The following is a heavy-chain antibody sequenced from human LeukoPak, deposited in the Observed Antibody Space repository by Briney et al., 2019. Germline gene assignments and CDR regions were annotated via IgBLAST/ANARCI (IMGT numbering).Heavy chain of an antibody. J-gene: IGHJ5*02. Sequence: PGGSLRLSCTASGFTFSDYYMSWIRQAPEMGLEWVSAISGSGGSTYYADSVKGRFTISRDNSKDTLYLQMNSLRAEDTAVYYCAKDSLAGKPGNWFDPWGQGTLVTVSS. CDR1: GFTFSDYY. V-gene: IGHV3-23*01. CDR3: AKDSLAGKPGNWFDP. CDR2: ISGSGGST. D-gene: IGHD3-16*02.